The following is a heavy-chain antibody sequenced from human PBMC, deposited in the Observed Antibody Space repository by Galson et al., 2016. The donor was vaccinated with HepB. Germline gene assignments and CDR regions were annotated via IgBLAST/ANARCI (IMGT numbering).Heavy chain of an antibody. CDR1: GFTFSDYY. CDR3: ARGYYNAMDV. V-gene: IGHV3-11*05. Sequence: SLRLSCPASGFTFSDYYMSWIRPAPGKGLEWVSYISISSSYTNYADSVKGRFTISRDNAKNSVYLQMNSLRAEDTAVYYCARGYYNAMDVWGQGATVTVSS. CDR2: ISISSSYT. J-gene: IGHJ6*02.